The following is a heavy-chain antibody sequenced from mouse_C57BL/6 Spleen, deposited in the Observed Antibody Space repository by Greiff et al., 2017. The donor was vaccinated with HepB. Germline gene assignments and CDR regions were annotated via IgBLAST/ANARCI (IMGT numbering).Heavy chain of an antibody. CDR1: GYTFTSYW. D-gene: IGHD2-10*02. CDR2: TNPTNGRT. Sequence: VQLQQSGAELVKAGASVKMSCKASGYTFTSYWMHWVKQRLGQGLEWFAETNPTNGRTYYNEKFKSKATLTVDKSSSTAYMLLSGPTFEDSSVYYGARIKKIVSTYFDYWGQVTTLTVSS. CDR3: ARIKKIVSTYFDY. J-gene: IGHJ2*01. V-gene: IGHV1S81*02.